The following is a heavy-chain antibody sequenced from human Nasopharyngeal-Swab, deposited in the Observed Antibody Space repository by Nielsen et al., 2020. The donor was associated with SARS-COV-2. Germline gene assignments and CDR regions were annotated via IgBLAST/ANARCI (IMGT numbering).Heavy chain of an antibody. V-gene: IGHV4-38-2*01. J-gene: IGHJ4*02. CDR3: ARNIGHSPAPFEY. CDR2: IYHSGST. CDR1: GYSINSGYY. Sequence: SETLSLTCSVSGYSINSGYYWGCIWQPPGKGLEWIGIIYHSGSTSYNPSLKRRVTISVNTSKNQFSLRLTSVTAADTAVYYCARNIGHSPAPFEYWGQGTRVTVSS. D-gene: IGHD2/OR15-2a*01.